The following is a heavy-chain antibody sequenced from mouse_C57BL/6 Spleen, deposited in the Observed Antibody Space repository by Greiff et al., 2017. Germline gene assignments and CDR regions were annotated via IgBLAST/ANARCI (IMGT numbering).Heavy chain of an antibody. J-gene: IGHJ2*01. CDR3: ARSPLYYYGSSYDFDY. CDR2: INPSTGGT. D-gene: IGHD1-1*01. V-gene: IGHV1-42*01. Sequence: VQLQQSGPELVKPGASVKISCKASGYSFTGYYMNWVKQSPEKSLEWIGEINPSTGGTTYNQKFKAKATLTVDKSSSTAYMQLKSLTSEDSAVYYCARSPLYYYGSSYDFDYWGQGTTLTVSS. CDR1: GYSFTGYY.